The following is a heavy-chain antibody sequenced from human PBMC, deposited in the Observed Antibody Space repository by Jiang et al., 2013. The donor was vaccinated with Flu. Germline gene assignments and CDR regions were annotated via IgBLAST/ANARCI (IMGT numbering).Heavy chain of an antibody. CDR3: AREGQSSSGSDN. CDR1: GDSISGSNYY. D-gene: IGHD6-19*01. CDR2: IFYSGNT. Sequence: LLKPSETLSLTCTVSGDSISGSNYYWGWIRQPPGKGLEWIGSIFYSGNTYYNPSLKSRVTMSVDTTKNQFSLRLSSVTAADTAVYYCAREGQSSSGSDNWGQGTLVTVSS. J-gene: IGHJ4*02. V-gene: IGHV4-39*01.